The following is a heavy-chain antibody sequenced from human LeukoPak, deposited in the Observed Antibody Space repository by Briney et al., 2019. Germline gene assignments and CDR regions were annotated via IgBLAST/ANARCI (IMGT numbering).Heavy chain of an antibody. CDR1: GYTFTSYD. Sequence: GASVKVSCKASGYTFTSYDINWVRQATGQGLEWMGWMNPNSGNTGYAQKFQGRVTMTRNTSISTAYMELSSLRSEDTAVYYCARGLYFDWLLGSWYFDLWGRGTLVTVSS. CDR3: ARGLYFDWLLGSWYFDL. D-gene: IGHD3-9*01. V-gene: IGHV1-8*01. J-gene: IGHJ2*01. CDR2: MNPNSGNT.